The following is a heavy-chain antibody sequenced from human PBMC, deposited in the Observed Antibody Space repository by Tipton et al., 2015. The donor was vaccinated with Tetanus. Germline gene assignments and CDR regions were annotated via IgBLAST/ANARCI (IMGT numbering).Heavy chain of an antibody. D-gene: IGHD3-16*02. V-gene: IGHV4-31*03. CDR2: VYYSGSNS. Sequence: TLSLTCSVSGASISSGGYYWSWVRQHPEKGLEWIGYVYYSGSNSYYNPSLKSRVTVSLGTSKNQFFLKLRSVTAADTAVYFCARDRGRESYGFGGYFDYWGQGRLVTVSS. CDR3: ARDRGRESYGFGGYFDY. J-gene: IGHJ4*02. CDR1: GASISSGGYY.